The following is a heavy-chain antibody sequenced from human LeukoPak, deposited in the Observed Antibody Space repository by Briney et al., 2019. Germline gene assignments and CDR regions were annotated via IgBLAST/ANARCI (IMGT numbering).Heavy chain of an antibody. J-gene: IGHJ5*02. Sequence: SVKVSCKASGGTFSSYAISWVRQAPGQGLEWMGGIIPIFGTANYAQKFQGRVTITTDESTSTAYMELSSLRSEDTAVYYCARHPLPKVDTAMVTAFLCWFDPWGQGTLVTVSS. V-gene: IGHV1-69*05. CDR1: GGTFSSYA. D-gene: IGHD5-18*01. CDR2: IIPIFGTA. CDR3: ARHPLPKVDTAMVTAFLCWFDP.